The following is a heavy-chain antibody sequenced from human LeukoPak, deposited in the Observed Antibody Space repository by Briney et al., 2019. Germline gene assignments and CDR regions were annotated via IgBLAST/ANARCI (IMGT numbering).Heavy chain of an antibody. V-gene: IGHV4-61*02. CDR2: IYTSGST. CDR1: GGSISSGSYY. Sequence: PSETLSLTCTVSGGSISSGSYYWSWIRQPAGKGLEWIGRIYTSGSTNYNPSLKSRVTMSVDTSKNQFSLKLSSVTAADTAVYYCARFYGSGSYYNPYYYYMDVWGKGTTVTVSS. D-gene: IGHD3-10*01. CDR3: ARFYGSGSYYNPYYYYMDV. J-gene: IGHJ6*03.